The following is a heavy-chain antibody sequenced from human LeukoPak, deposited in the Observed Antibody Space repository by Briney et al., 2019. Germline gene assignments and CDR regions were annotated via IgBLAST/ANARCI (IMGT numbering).Heavy chain of an antibody. Sequence: GSLRLSCAVSGLTFSSHSMNWVRQAPGKGLEWLSHISSSGSTIYYADSVKGRFTISRDNAKNSLYPQMNSLRAEDTAVYYCASWAGTATGFSGPFDYWGQGTLVTVSS. CDR1: GLTFSSHS. CDR2: ISSSGSTI. D-gene: IGHD6-13*01. J-gene: IGHJ4*02. V-gene: IGHV3-48*01. CDR3: ASWAGTATGFSGPFDY.